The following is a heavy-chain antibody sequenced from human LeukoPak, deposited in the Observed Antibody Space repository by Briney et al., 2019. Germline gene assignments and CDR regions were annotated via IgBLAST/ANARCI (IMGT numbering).Heavy chain of an antibody. J-gene: IGHJ4*02. CDR2: VSSSSSAI. CDR1: GFTFSSYS. D-gene: IGHD2-8*01. CDR3: ASILNGRDFDY. Sequence: PGGSLRLSCAASGFTFSSYSMNWVRQAPGKGLEWVSYVSSSSSAIYYADSVKGRFTISRDNAKSSLYLQMNSLRDDDTAVYYCASILNGRDFDYWGQGALVTVSS. V-gene: IGHV3-48*02.